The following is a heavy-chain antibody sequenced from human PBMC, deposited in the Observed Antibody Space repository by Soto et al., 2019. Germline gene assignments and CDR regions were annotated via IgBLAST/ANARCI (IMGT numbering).Heavy chain of an antibody. Sequence: QVQLVQSGAEVKKPGSSVKVSCKASGGTFSSYAISWVRQAPGQGLEWMGGIIPIFGTANYAQKFQGRVTITADESTSTAYMELGSLRSEDTAVYYCARLMTTVTTFPAYYFDSGAREPWSPSPQ. J-gene: IGHJ4*02. D-gene: IGHD4-17*01. CDR3: ARLMTTVTTFPAYYFDS. CDR2: IIPIFGTA. V-gene: IGHV1-69*12. CDR1: GGTFSSYA.